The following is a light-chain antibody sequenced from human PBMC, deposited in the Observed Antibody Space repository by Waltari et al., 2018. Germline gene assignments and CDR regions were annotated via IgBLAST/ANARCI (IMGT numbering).Light chain of an antibody. CDR2: DAS. CDR3: QQRSSWPLT. CDR1: QSGVNF. V-gene: IGKV3-11*01. J-gene: IGKJ4*01. Sequence: ETVLTQSPATLSLSPGERATLACRASQSGVNFLVWYQQKPGQAPRLLIYDASNRATGIPARFSGSASGTDFTLTITNVEPEDSAFYYCQQRSSWPLTFGGGTKLEIK.